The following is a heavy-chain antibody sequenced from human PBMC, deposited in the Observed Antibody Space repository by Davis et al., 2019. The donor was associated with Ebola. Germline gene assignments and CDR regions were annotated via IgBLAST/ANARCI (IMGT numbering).Heavy chain of an antibody. D-gene: IGHD2-2*01. CDR1: GFTFSSYA. CDR2: ISSSSSYI. J-gene: IGHJ4*02. CDR3: ARVAYCSSTSCPVDY. Sequence: GESLKIPCAASGFTFSSYAMNWVRQAPGKGLEWVSSISSSSSYIYYADSVKGRFTISRDNAKNSLYLQMNSLRAEDTAVYYCARVAYCSSTSCPVDYWGQGTLVTVSS. V-gene: IGHV3-21*01.